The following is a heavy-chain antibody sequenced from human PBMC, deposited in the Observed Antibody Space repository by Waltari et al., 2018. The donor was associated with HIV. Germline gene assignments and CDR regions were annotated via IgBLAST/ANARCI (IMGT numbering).Heavy chain of an antibody. CDR1: GGSISSSSYY. D-gene: IGHD3-10*01. CDR2: IYYSGST. CDR3: ARRITMVQGVGGDACDI. V-gene: IGHV4-39*01. Sequence: QLQLQESGPGLVKPSETLSLTCTVSGGSISSSSYYWGWIRQPPGKGLEWIGSIYYSGSTYYNPSLKSRVTISVDTSKNQFSLKLSSVTAADTAVYYCARRITMVQGVGGDACDIWGQGTMVTVSS. J-gene: IGHJ3*02.